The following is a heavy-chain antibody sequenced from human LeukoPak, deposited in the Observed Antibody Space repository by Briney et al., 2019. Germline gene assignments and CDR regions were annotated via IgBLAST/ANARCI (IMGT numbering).Heavy chain of an antibody. D-gene: IGHD3-3*01. CDR2: IYYSGST. CDR3: ARHIPNYDFWSGYPRWFDP. J-gene: IGHJ5*02. CDR1: GGSISSSSYY. Sequence: PSETLSLTCTVSGGSISSSSYYWGWIRQPPGKGLEWIGGIYYSGSTYYNPSLKSRVTISVDTSKNQFSLKLSSVTAADTAVYYCARHIPNYDFWSGYPRWFDPWGQGTLVTVSS. V-gene: IGHV4-39*01.